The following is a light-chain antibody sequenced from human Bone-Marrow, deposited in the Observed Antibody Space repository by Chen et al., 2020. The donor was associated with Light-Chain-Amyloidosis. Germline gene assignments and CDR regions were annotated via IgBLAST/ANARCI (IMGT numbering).Light chain of an antibody. CDR3: QSADSSGTYGVI. J-gene: IGLJ2*01. CDR2: RDT. V-gene: IGLV3-25*03. CDR1: DLPTKY. Sequence: SYELTQPPSVSVSPGQTARITCSGDDLPTKYAYWYQQTPGQAPVLVIHRDTERPSGISERCSGSNSWTTATLTISGVQAEDEADYHCQSADSSGTYGVIFGGGTKLTVL.